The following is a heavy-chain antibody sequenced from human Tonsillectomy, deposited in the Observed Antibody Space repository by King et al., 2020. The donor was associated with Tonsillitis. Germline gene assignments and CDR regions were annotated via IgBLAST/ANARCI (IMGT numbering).Heavy chain of an antibody. D-gene: IGHD1-26*01. V-gene: IGHV3-73*02. CDR2: IRSKGNTYAT. J-gene: IGHJ4*02. CDR3: TSSRGGAFDY. Sequence: EVQLVESGGGLVQPGGSLKLSCAASGFTFSGSAMHWVRQASGKGLEWVGRIRSKGNTYATAYAASVKGRFTISRDDSKNTAYLQMNSLKTEDTAVYYCTSSRGGAFDYWGQGTLVTVSS. CDR1: GFTFSGSA.